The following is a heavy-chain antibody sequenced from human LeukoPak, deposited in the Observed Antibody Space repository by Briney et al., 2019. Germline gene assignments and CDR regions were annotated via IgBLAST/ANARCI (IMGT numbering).Heavy chain of an antibody. CDR1: GGSISSGTYY. D-gene: IGHD6-19*01. V-gene: IGHV4-61*02. CDR2: ISTSGNT. Sequence: SQTLSLTCAVSGGSISSGTYYWSWIRQPAGKGLEWIGRISTSGNTNYNPSLKSRVAIALDTPEPQFSLNLSPVPAAHTDVYYCARGAAVAFDYWGQGPLVTVSS. J-gene: IGHJ4*02. CDR3: ARGAAVAFDY.